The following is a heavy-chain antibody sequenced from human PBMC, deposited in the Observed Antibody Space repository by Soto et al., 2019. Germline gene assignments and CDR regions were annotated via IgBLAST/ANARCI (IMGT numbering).Heavy chain of an antibody. CDR1: GYTFSNYG. J-gene: IGHJ4*02. Sequence: ASVKVSCKTSGYTFSNYGVSWVRQAPGQGLEWMGWVSNKNGVTNYAEKFRDRVTMTTDISTNTIYMELRSLRSDDTAVYFCARERLNTGWYGFDHWGQGTQVTVSS. CDR2: VSNKNGVT. D-gene: IGHD6-19*01. V-gene: IGHV1-18*04. CDR3: ARERLNTGWYGFDH.